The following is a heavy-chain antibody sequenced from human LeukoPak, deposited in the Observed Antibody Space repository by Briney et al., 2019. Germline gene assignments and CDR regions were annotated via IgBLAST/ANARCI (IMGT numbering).Heavy chain of an antibody. V-gene: IGHV3-21*01. D-gene: IGHD3-16*02. CDR2: ITGSSSYI. J-gene: IGHJ4*02. Sequence: GGSLRLSCAASGFTFSSYSMNWVRQAPGKGLEWVSSITGSSSYIHYADSVKGRFTISRDNAKNSLYLQMNSLRVEDTAVYYCARGFADFVWGSYPSSYWGQGILVTVSS. CDR3: ARGFADFVWGSYPSSY. CDR1: GFTFSSYS.